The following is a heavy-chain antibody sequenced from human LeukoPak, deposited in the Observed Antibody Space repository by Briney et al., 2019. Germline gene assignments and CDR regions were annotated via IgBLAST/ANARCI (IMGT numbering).Heavy chain of an antibody. J-gene: IGHJ4*02. Sequence: SETLSLTCAVYGGSFSGYYWSWIRQPPGKGLEWIGEINHSGSTNYNPSLKSRVTISVETSKNQFSLKLSSVTAADTAVYYCARIMLSWREFGCWGQGTLVTVSS. V-gene: IGHV4-34*01. CDR2: INHSGST. CDR1: GGSFSGYY. CDR3: ARIMLSWREFGC. D-gene: IGHD1-26*01.